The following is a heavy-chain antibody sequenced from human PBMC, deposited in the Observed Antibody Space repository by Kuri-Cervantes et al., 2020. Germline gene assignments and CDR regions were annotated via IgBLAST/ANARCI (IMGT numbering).Heavy chain of an antibody. V-gene: IGHV4-38-2*02. CDR2: IYHSGST. J-gene: IGHJ5*02. Sequence: ESLKISCTVSGYSISSGYYWGWIRQPPGKGLEWIGSIYHSGSTYYNPSLKSRVTISVDRSKNQFSLKLSSVTAADTAVYYCARDAAAILNWFDPWGQGTLVTVSS. CDR3: ARDAAAILNWFDP. D-gene: IGHD2-2*01. CDR1: GYSISSGYY.